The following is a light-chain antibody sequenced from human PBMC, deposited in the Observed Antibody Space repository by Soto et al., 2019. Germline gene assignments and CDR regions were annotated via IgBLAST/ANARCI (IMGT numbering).Light chain of an antibody. J-gene: IGKJ4*01. Sequence: EIVMTQSPATLSVSPGERATLACRASQSVSSNLAWYQQKPGQAPRLLIYGASTRATGIPARFSGSGSGTEFTLTISSLQSEDFAVDYWQQYNNWPRTFGGGTKVEIK. CDR3: QQYNNWPRT. CDR2: GAS. CDR1: QSVSSN. V-gene: IGKV3-15*01.